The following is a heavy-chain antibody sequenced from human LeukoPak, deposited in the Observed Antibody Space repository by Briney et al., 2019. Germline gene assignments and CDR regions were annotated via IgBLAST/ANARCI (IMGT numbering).Heavy chain of an antibody. CDR3: ARDSYDEPWGY. V-gene: IGHV6-1*01. Sequence: SQTLSLTCAISGDSVSSNSATWNWLRQSPSRGLEWLGRTYYRSQWYNDYAVSVKSRITISPDTSKNQFSLQLNSVTPEDTAVYSCARDSYDEPWGYWGQGTLVTVSS. J-gene: IGHJ4*02. CDR1: GDSVSSNSAT. D-gene: IGHD3-22*01. CDR2: TYYRSQWYN.